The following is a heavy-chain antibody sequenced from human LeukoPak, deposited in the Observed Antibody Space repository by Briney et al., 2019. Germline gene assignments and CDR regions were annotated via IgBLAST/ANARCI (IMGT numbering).Heavy chain of an antibody. CDR1: GYTFTSYG. CDR2: ISAYNGNT. CDR3: ARVRDYYDSRMYYYYYMDV. J-gene: IGHJ6*03. Sequence: ASVKVSCKASGYTFTSYGISWVRQAPGQGLEWMGWISAYNGNTNYAQKLQGRVTITTDEPTSTAYMELSSLRSEDTAVYYCARVRDYYDSRMYYYYYMDVWGKGTTVTVSS. D-gene: IGHD3-22*01. V-gene: IGHV1-18*01.